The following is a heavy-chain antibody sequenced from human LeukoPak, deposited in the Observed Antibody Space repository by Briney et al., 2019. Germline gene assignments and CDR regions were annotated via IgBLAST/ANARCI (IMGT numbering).Heavy chain of an antibody. J-gene: IGHJ5*02. Sequence: GGSLRLSCAASGFTFSSYAMIWVRQAPGKGLEWVSAISGGGGSTYYADSVRGRFTISRDNSKNTLYLQMNSLRAEDTAVYYCAKDPSATTYYDFWSGQRGTPYDPWGQGTLVTVSS. CDR3: AKDPSATTYYDFWSGQRGTPYDP. V-gene: IGHV3-23*01. CDR2: ISGGGGST. D-gene: IGHD3-3*01. CDR1: GFTFSSYA.